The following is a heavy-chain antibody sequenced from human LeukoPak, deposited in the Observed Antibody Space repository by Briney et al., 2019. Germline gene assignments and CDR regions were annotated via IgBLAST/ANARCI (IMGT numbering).Heavy chain of an antibody. CDR2: ISGSGSPT. J-gene: IGHJ4*02. CDR1: GFIFSSYE. Sequence: GGSLRLSCPASGFIFSSYEMNWVRQSPGKGPEWLSYISGSGSPTYYADSVKGRFTISRDNAKNSLYLQTNSLRAEDTAIYYCTRDYGDYAYWGQGTLVTVSS. CDR3: TRDYGDYAY. D-gene: IGHD4-17*01. V-gene: IGHV3-48*03.